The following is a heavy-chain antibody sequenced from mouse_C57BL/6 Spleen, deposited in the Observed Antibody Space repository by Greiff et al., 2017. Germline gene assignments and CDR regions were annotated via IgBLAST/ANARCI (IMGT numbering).Heavy chain of an antibody. J-gene: IGHJ2*01. CDR1: GYAFSSSW. D-gene: IGHD1-1*01. CDR2: IYPGDGDT. V-gene: IGHV1-82*01. CDR3: AREGTTVVASPLDY. Sequence: QVQLQQSGPELVKPGASVQISCKASGYAFSSSWMNWVKQRPGKGLEWIGRIYPGDGDTNYNGKFKGKATLTADKSASTAYMQLSSLTSEDSAVYFCAREGTTVVASPLDYWGKGTTLTVSS.